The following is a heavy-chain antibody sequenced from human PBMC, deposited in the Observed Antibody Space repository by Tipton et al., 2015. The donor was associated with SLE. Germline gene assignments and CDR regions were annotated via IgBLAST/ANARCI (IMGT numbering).Heavy chain of an antibody. CDR2: IWYDGSNK. V-gene: IGHV3-33*08. J-gene: IGHJ6*02. CDR1: GFTFSSYA. D-gene: IGHD5/OR15-5a*01. CDR3: ARLSINYYGMDV. Sequence: SLRLSCAASGFTFSSYAMSWVRQAPGKGLEWVAVIWYDGSNKYYADSVKGRFTISRDNSKNSLHLQMNNLRAEDTAIYYCARLSINYYGMDVWGQGTTVTVSS.